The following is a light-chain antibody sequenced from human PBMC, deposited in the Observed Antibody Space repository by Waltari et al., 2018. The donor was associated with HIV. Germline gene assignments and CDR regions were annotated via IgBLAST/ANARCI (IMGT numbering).Light chain of an antibody. CDR3: QSYDKSLSGSV. J-gene: IGLJ2*01. Sequence: QSVLTQPPSVSGAPGQRVTISCTGNNSNIGAGYDVHWYQQLPGTAPKFFISEDSVRPSGGPDRVSGSRSGTAASLAITGLQAEDEADYYCQSYDKSLSGSVFGGGTKLTVL. CDR2: EDS. V-gene: IGLV1-40*01. CDR1: NSNIGAGYD.